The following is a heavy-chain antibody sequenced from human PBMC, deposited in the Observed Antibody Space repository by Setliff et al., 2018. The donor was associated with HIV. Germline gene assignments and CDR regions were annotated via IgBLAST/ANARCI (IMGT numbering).Heavy chain of an antibody. CDR3: ARLRSELGVSDY. J-gene: IGHJ4*02. CDR2: IFYNGMA. D-gene: IGHD1-26*01. V-gene: IGHV4-39*01. Sequence: KPSETLSLTCAVSGASIRNNYYWGWIRQSPGTGLEWIGSIFYNGMAYYNPSLKSRVTMSVDTSKNQFSLRLNSVTAADTAVYYCARLRSELGVSDYWVQGTLVTVSS. CDR1: GASIRNNYY.